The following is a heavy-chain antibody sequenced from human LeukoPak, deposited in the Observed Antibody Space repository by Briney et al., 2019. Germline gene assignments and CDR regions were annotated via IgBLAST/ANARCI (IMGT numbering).Heavy chain of an antibody. CDR1: GNYW. D-gene: IGHD2-2*01. J-gene: IGHJ4*02. CDR2: INSDGSWT. CDR3: VKDDREKEYCAITSCYIDY. V-gene: IGHV3-74*01. Sequence: PGGSLRLSCAASGNYWMHWVRQAPGKGLVWVSHINSDGSWTSYADSVKGRFTISKDNAKNTVYLQMNNLRAEDTAVYYCVKDDREKEYCAITSCYIDYWGQGALVTVSS.